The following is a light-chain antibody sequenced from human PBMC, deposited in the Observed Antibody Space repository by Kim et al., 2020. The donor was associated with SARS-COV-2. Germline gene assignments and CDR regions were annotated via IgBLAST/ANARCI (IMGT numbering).Light chain of an antibody. V-gene: IGKV3-20*01. CDR3: QQYGSSPKMYT. CDR2: GAS. J-gene: IGKJ2*01. Sequence: PGERATRSCRASQSVSSSYLASYQQKPGQAPRLLIYGASSRATGIPDRFSGSGSGTDFTLTISRLEPEDFAVYYCQQYGSSPKMYTFGRGPSWRS. CDR1: QSVSSSY.